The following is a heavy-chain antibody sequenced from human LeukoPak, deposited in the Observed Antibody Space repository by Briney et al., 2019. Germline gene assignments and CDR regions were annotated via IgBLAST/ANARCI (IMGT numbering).Heavy chain of an antibody. D-gene: IGHD3-3*01. V-gene: IGHV3-23*01. CDR1: GFTFSSYA. CDR2: ISGSGGST. Sequence: PGGSLRLSCAASGFTFSSYAMSWVRQAPGKGLEWVSAISGSGGSTYYADSVKGRFTISRDNSKNTLYLQMNSLRAEDTAVYYCASYPPSFGFLEWFRTDWGQGTLVTVSS. CDR3: ASYPPSFGFLEWFRTD. J-gene: IGHJ4*02.